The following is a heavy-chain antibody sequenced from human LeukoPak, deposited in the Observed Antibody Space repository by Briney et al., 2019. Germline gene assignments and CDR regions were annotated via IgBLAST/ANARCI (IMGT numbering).Heavy chain of an antibody. V-gene: IGHV3-23*01. J-gene: IGHJ4*02. CDR3: AREDYYGSGSYV. CDR2: ISGSGGST. CDR1: GFTFSSYA. Sequence: GGSLRLSRAASGFTFSSYAMSWVRQAPGKGLEWVSAISGSGGSTYYADSVKGRFTISRDNSNNTLYLQMNSLRAEDTAVYYCAREDYYGSGSYVWGQGTLVTVSS. D-gene: IGHD3-10*01.